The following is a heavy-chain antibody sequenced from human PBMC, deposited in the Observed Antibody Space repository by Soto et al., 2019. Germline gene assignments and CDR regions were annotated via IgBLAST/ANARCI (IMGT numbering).Heavy chain of an antibody. CDR1: GFTFSNYW. J-gene: IGHJ4*02. Sequence: EVQLAESGGGLVQPGGSLRLSGVVSGFTFSNYWMHWVRQAPGKGLVWVSRINSDGSITTYADSVKGRFTISRDNAKNTMYLQMNSLRAEDAAVYYCVRGGVDYWGQGTLVTVSS. V-gene: IGHV3-74*03. D-gene: IGHD3-10*01. CDR2: INSDGSIT. CDR3: VRGGVDY.